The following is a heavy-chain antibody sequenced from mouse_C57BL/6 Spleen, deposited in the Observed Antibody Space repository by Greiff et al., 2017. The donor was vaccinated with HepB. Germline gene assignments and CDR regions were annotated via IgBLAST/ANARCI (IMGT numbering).Heavy chain of an antibody. CDR1: GFNIKDYY. D-gene: IGHD1-1*01. CDR2: IDPEDGDT. J-gene: IGHJ3*01. Sequence: VQLQQSGAELVRPGASVKLSCTASGFNIKDYYMHWVKQRPEQGLEWIGRIDPEDGDTEYAPKFQGKATMTADTSSNTAYLQLSSLTSEDTAVYYCTTSPPYYYGSSYQGWFAYWGQGTLVTVSA. V-gene: IGHV14-1*01. CDR3: TTSPPYYYGSSYQGWFAY.